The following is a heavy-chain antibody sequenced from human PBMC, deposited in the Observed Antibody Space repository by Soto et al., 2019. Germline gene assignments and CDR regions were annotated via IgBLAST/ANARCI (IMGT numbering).Heavy chain of an antibody. D-gene: IGHD3-10*01. J-gene: IGHJ4*02. V-gene: IGHV4-39*01. CDR1: GGSFSSSSYY. CDR3: ARHWITMVRGVCHLDY. Sequence: PAETLSLTCIGSGGSFSSSSYYWGWIRQPPGKGLEWIGSIYCCGSTYFNLSLKSRVTLSVDSSKNQFSLKLISVTSADTAVYYCARHWITMVRGVCHLDYWGQGTLVTVSS. CDR2: IYCCGST.